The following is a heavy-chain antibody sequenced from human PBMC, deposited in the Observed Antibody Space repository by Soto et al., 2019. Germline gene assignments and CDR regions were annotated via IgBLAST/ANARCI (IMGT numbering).Heavy chain of an antibody. J-gene: IGHJ3*01. CDR1: GFDYGRFA. CDR3: AKIYDFWSRHHDSFDV. V-gene: IGHV3-23*01. Sequence: QLFESGGGLVQPGGSLRLSCVASGFDYGRFAMTWVRQAPGKGLEWVSGTSGNGGDTYYVDSVRGRFTISRDNPKNTLYQQMNSLRVEDTAVYYCAKIYDFWSRHHDSFDVWGQGTSVTVSS. CDR2: TSGNGGDT. D-gene: IGHD3-3*01.